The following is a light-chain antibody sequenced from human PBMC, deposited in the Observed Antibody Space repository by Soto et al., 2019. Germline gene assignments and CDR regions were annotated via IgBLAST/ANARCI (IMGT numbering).Light chain of an antibody. CDR1: QNIDRW. V-gene: IGKV1-5*03. J-gene: IGKJ1*01. Sequence: DIQMTQSPSTLSASVGDRVTITCRASQNIDRWLAWYQQKPGKAPNLLIYGASNLESGVPSRFSGSGSGTEFTLTISRLRPDDFATYYCQHYNSYPWTVGQGTNVEIK. CDR3: QHYNSYPWT. CDR2: GAS.